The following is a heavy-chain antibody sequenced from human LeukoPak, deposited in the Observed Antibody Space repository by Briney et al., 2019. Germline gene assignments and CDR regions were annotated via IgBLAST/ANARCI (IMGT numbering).Heavy chain of an antibody. CDR1: GFTFSSYA. D-gene: IGHD5-18*01. Sequence: GGSLRLSCSDSGFTFSSYAMHWVRQAPGKGLEYVSAISSNGGSTYYADSVKGRFTISRDNSKNTLYLQMSSLRAEDTAVYSCVKDGLGGGYSYGYFDYWGQGTLVTVSS. CDR3: VKDGLGGGYSYGYFDY. CDR2: ISSNGGST. J-gene: IGHJ4*02. V-gene: IGHV3-64D*06.